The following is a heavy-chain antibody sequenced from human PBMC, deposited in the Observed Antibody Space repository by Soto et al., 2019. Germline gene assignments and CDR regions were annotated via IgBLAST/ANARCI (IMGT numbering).Heavy chain of an antibody. V-gene: IGHV4-34*01. Sequence: SETLSLTCAVYGGSFSGYYWSWIRQPPGKGLEWIGESNHRGSTHYNPSLMSRITINPDTSKNQFSLQLNSVTPEDTAVYYCARVHRSKGSIPSSGLDYWGQGTLVTVSS. J-gene: IGHJ4*02. CDR2: SNHRGST. CDR3: ARVHRSKGSIPSSGLDY. CDR1: GGSFSGYY. D-gene: IGHD6-19*01.